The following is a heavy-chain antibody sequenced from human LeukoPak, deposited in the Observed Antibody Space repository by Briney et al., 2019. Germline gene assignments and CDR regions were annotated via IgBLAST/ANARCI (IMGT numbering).Heavy chain of an antibody. J-gene: IGHJ4*02. CDR3: ARDSASYYGGFFGY. D-gene: IGHD1-26*01. CDR1: GFTFSGYA. Sequence: GGSLRLSCAASGFTFSGYAMTWVRQAPGKGLEWVSATSGTGGRTYYADSVKGRFTISRDNSKNTLYLQMNSLRADDTAVYHCARDSASYYGGFFGYWGQGTLVTVSS. V-gene: IGHV3-23*01. CDR2: TSGTGGRT.